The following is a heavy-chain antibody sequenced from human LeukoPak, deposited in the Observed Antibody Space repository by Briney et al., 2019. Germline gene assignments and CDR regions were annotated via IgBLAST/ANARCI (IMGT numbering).Heavy chain of an antibody. J-gene: IGHJ5*02. CDR1: GFTFSNYW. CDR2: IYVDGCTT. Sequence: GGSLRLSCVASGFTFSNYWMHWVRQPPGKGLVWVSRIYVDGCTTNYADSVKGRFTISRDNAKNTVYLEMNSLSVEDTATYYCIRDFRSADLWGQGTLVTVTS. V-gene: IGHV3-74*01. CDR3: IRDFRSADL.